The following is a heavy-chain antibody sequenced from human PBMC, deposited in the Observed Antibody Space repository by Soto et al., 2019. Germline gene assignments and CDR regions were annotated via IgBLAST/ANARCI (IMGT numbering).Heavy chain of an antibody. J-gene: IGHJ4*02. V-gene: IGHV3-23*01. CDR2: ISGSGGST. Sequence: GGSLRLSCAASGFTFSSYAMSWVRQAPGKGLEWVSAISGSGGSTYSADSVKGRFTISRDNSKNTLYLQINSLRAEDTAVFYCAKAPTFTSGSYYFDYWGQGTLVTVSS. D-gene: IGHD1-26*01. CDR3: AKAPTFTSGSYYFDY. CDR1: GFTFSSYA.